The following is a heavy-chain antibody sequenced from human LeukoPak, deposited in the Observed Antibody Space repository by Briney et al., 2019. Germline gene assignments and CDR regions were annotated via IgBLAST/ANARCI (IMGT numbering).Heavy chain of an antibody. Sequence: SETLSLTCAVYGGSFSGYYWSWIRQPPGKGLEWIGEINHSGSTNYNPSLKSRVSISVDTSKNQFSLKLSSVTAADTAVYYCARHEGRYYVWGSYRYTENWFDPWGQGTLVTVSS. D-gene: IGHD3-16*02. J-gene: IGHJ5*02. CDR3: ARHEGRYYVWGSYRYTENWFDP. CDR1: GGSFSGYY. V-gene: IGHV4-34*01. CDR2: INHSGST.